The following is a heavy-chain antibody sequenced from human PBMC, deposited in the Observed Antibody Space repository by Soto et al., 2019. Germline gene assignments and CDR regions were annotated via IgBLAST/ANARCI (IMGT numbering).Heavy chain of an antibody. CDR3: ARTLLYDDAFDI. V-gene: IGHV3-30-3*01. CDR2: ISYDGSNK. J-gene: IGHJ3*02. D-gene: IGHD2-8*01. Sequence: GGSLRLSCAASGFTISSYAMHWVRQAPDKGLEWVAVISYDGSNKYYADSVKGRFTISRDNSKNTLYLQMNSLRAEDTAVYYCARTLLYDDAFDIWGQGTMVTVSS. CDR1: GFTISSYA.